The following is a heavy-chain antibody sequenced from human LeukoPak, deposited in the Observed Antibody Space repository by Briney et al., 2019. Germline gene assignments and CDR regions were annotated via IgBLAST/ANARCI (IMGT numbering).Heavy chain of an antibody. Sequence: GGSLRLSCAASGFSVSGTHMSWVRQAPGKGLEWVSAMYTGGTTYYADSVQGRFTKYRDNSKNTLYLRMNSLRAEDTAVYYCAKDEATSGGGLASWGQGTLVSVSS. D-gene: IGHD3-16*01. J-gene: IGHJ4*02. V-gene: IGHV3-53*01. CDR3: AKDEATSGGGLAS. CDR2: MYTGGTT. CDR1: GFSVSGTH.